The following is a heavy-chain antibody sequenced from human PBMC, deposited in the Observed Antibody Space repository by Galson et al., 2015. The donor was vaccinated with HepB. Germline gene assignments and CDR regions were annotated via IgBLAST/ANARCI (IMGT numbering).Heavy chain of an antibody. D-gene: IGHD2-2*01. V-gene: IGHV3-48*02. CDR3: ARELSPTMPSVVYYYYAMDV. Sequence: SLRLACAASGVTFSSYSMNWVRQAPGKGLEWVSYISRSGSSIYYGDSVKGRFTISRDNAKNSLYLQMNSLRDEDTAVYYCARELSPTMPSVVYYYYAMDVWGQGTTVTVSS. CDR2: ISRSGSSI. J-gene: IGHJ6*02. CDR1: GVTFSSYS.